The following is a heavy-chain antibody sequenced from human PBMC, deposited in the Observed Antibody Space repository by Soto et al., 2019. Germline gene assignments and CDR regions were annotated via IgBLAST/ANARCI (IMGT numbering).Heavy chain of an antibody. J-gene: IGHJ6*02. Sequence: GESLKISCKGSGYSFTSYWISWVRQMPGKGLEWMGRIDPSDSYTNYSPSFQGHVTISADKSISTAYLQWSSLKASDTAMYYCARSPQTGITIFGVAPPTGSMDVWGQGTTVTVSS. CDR1: GYSFTSYW. CDR3: ARSPQTGITIFGVAPPTGSMDV. CDR2: IDPSDSYT. D-gene: IGHD3-3*01. V-gene: IGHV5-10-1*01.